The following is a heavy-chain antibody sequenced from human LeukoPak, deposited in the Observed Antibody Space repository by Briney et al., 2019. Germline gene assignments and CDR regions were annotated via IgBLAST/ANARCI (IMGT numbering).Heavy chain of an antibody. CDR3: ARDGNWGRGSYYYYGMDV. D-gene: IGHD7-27*01. J-gene: IGHJ6*02. V-gene: IGHV1-69*13. CDR1: GGTFSSYA. Sequence: ASVKVSCKASGGTFSSYAISWVRQAPGQGLEWMGGIIPIFGTANYAQKFQGRVTITADESTSTAYMELSSLRSEDTAVYYCARDGNWGRGSYYYYGMDVWGQGTTVTVSS. CDR2: IIPIFGTA.